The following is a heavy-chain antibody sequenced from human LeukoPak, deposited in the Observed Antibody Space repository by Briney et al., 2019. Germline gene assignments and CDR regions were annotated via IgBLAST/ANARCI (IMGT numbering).Heavy chain of an antibody. D-gene: IGHD1-26*01. CDR2: ICYSGST. J-gene: IGHJ4*02. Sequence: SETLSLTCTVSGGSISSSSYYWGWIRQPPGKGLEWIGSICYSGSTYYNPSLKSRVTISVDTSKNQFSLKLSSVTAADTAVYYCARESEAELLLDYWGQGTLVTVSS. CDR1: GGSISSSSYY. CDR3: ARESEAELLLDY. V-gene: IGHV4-39*07.